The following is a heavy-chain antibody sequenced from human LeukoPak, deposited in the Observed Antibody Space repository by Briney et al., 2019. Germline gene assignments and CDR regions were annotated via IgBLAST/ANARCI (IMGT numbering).Heavy chain of an antibody. CDR3: ASAYYDILTGYSSWFDP. Sequence: SETLSLTCAVYGGSFSGYYWSWIRQPPGKGLEWIGSIYYSGNTYYNPSLKSRVTISVDTSKNQFSLKLSSVTAADTAVYYCASAYYDILTGYSSWFDPWGQGTLVTVSS. D-gene: IGHD3-9*01. CDR2: IYYSGNT. V-gene: IGHV4-34*01. CDR1: GGSFSGYY. J-gene: IGHJ5*02.